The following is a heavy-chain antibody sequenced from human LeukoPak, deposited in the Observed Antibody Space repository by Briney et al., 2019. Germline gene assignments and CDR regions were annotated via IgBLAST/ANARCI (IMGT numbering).Heavy chain of an antibody. Sequence: TGGSLRLSCAASGFTFSSYAMHWVRQAPGKGLEWVAVISYDGSNKYYADSVKGRFTISRDNSKNTLYLQMNSLRAEDTAVYYCAGDSGSYYAHNWFDPWGQGTLVTVSS. J-gene: IGHJ5*02. CDR2: ISYDGSNK. CDR1: GFTFSSYA. D-gene: IGHD1-26*01. CDR3: AGDSGSYYAHNWFDP. V-gene: IGHV3-30*04.